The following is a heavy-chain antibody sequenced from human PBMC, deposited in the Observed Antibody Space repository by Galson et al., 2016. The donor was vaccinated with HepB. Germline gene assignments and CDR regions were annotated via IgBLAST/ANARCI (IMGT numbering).Heavy chain of an antibody. CDR3: ARGRTERNWITFRAQFDI. J-gene: IGHJ3*02. V-gene: IGHV4-34*01. D-gene: IGHD1-1*01. Sequence: TLSLTCGVHGGPFSGHYWSWIRQSPGQGLEWIGEINYGGDTNYNPSLAGRVAMSVDTSENQFSLRLTSVTAADTATYYCARGRTERNWITFRAQFDIWAQGTRVT. CDR2: INYGGDT. CDR1: GGPFSGHY.